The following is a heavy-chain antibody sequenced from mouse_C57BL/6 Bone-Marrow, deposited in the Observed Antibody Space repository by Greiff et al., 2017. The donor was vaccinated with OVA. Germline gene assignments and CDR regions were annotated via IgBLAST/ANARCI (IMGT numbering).Heavy chain of an antibody. D-gene: IGHD1-2*01. V-gene: IGHV5-4*01. J-gene: IGHJ2*01. CDR1: GFTFSSYA. CDR3: ARDHYGLFDY. Sequence: EVKLVESGGGLVKPGGSLKLSCAASGFTFSSYAMSWVRLTPEKRLEWVATISDGGSYTYYPDNVKGRFTISRDNAKNNLYLQMSHLKSEDTAMYYCARDHYGLFDYWGQGTTLTVSS. CDR2: ISDGGSYT.